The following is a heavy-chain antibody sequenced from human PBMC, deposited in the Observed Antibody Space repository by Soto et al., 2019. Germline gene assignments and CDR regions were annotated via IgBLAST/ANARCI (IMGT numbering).Heavy chain of an antibody. D-gene: IGHD4-17*01. CDR1: GGSIGSYY. CDR2: IYYSGST. CDR3: ARSGGYDYGDYQIFDP. J-gene: IGHJ5*02. Sequence: SETLSLTCTVSGGSIGSYYWSWIRQPPGKGLEWIGYIYYSGSTNYNPSLKSRVTISVDTSKNQFSLKLSSVTAADTAVYYCARSGGYDYGDYQIFDPWGQGTLVTVSS. V-gene: IGHV4-59*08.